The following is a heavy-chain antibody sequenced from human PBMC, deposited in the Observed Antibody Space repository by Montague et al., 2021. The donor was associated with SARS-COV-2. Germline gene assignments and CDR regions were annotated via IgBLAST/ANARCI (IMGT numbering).Heavy chain of an antibody. CDR2: IYWDDDK. D-gene: IGHD2-2*01. V-gene: IGHV2-5*02. Sequence: PALVKPTQTLTLTCTFSGFSLSTSGVGVGWIRQPPGKALEWLALIYWDDDKRYSPSLKSRLTITKDTSKNQVVLTMTNMDPVDTATYHCARWVCSSTSCRFDYWGQGTLVTVSS. CDR3: ARWVCSSTSCRFDY. CDR1: GFSLSTSGVG. J-gene: IGHJ4*02.